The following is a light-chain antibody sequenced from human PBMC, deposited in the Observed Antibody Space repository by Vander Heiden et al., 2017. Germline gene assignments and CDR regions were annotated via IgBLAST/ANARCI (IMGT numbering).Light chain of an antibody. CDR3: QQYDSTPLT. CDR1: QSVLYSSNNKNY. J-gene: IGKJ4*01. V-gene: IGKV4-1*01. Sequence: DIVMTQSPDSLAVSLGERATINCKSSQSVLYSSNNKNYLAWYQQKPGQPPKLLIYWASTRESGVPDRFSGSGSGTDFTLTISSLQAEDVAVYYCQQYDSTPLTFGGWTKVEIK. CDR2: WAS.